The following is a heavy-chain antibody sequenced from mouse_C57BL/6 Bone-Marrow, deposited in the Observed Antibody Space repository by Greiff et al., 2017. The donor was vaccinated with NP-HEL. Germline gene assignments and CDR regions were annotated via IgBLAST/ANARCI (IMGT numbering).Heavy chain of an antibody. D-gene: IGHD1-1*01. V-gene: IGHV3-6*01. Sequence: DVKLQESGPGLVKPSQSLSLTCSVTGYSITSGYYWNWIRQFPGNKLEWMGYISYDGSNNYNPSLKNRISITRDTSKNQFFLKLNSVTTEDTATYYCARDYYGSLGSLDYWGQGTSVTVSS. CDR1: GYSITSGYY. J-gene: IGHJ4*01. CDR3: ARDYYGSLGSLDY. CDR2: ISYDGSN.